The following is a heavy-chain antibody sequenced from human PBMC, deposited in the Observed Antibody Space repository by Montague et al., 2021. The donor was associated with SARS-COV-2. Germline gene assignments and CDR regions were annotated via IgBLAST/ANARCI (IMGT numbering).Heavy chain of an antibody. Sequence: SETLSLTCTVSGGSITSYYWSWIRQPPGKGLGWIGYIYYSGSTNYNPSLKSRVTISVDTSKNQFSLKLSSVTAADTAVYYCERHALGYFDWLNEGYFDYWGQGTLVTVSS. J-gene: IGHJ4*02. D-gene: IGHD3-9*01. CDR2: IYYSGST. CDR3: ERHALGYFDWLNEGYFDY. V-gene: IGHV4-59*08. CDR1: GGSITSYY.